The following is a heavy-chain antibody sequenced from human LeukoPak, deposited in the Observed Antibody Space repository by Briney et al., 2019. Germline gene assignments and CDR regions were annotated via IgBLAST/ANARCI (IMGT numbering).Heavy chain of an antibody. Sequence: PGGSLRLPCSASGFTFRNYAMSWVRQAAGEGLEWVSTISCRGGSIYYADSLKGRFTISRDNSMNTLFLQMNSLRAEDTAVYYCAKDWDYYDSGAYYYFDYWGQGTLVTVSS. J-gene: IGHJ4*02. CDR2: ISCRGGSI. CDR1: GFTFRNYA. D-gene: IGHD3-22*01. V-gene: IGHV3-23*01. CDR3: AKDWDYYDSGAYYYFDY.